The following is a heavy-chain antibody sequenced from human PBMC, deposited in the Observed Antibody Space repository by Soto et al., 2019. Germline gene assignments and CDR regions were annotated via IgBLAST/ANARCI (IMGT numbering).Heavy chain of an antibody. Sequence: SGATQVHPPLTLTLTCTFSGFSLSTILMVVTWLRQPPGKALEWLARIDWDDDKFYSTSLKTRLAISKDTSKNQVVLTMTNMDPVDTATYYCARMRSSGWFDYWGQGTLVTVSS. CDR1: GFSLSTILMV. CDR3: ARMRSSGWFDY. CDR2: IDWDDDK. J-gene: IGHJ4*02. D-gene: IGHD6-19*01. V-gene: IGHV2-70*04.